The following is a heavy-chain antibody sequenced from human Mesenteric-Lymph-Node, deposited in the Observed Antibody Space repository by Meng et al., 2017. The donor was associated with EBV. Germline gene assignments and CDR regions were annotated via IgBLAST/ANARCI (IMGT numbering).Heavy chain of an antibody. CDR3: ARVRCSSTSCLGWFDT. D-gene: IGHD2-2*01. J-gene: IGHJ5*02. CDR1: GGSFSGYY. CDR2: INHSGST. V-gene: IGHV4-34*01. Sequence: QVQLQQWGAGLLTPSAPLSLTCAVYGGSFSGYYWSWIRQPPGKGLEWIGEINHSGSTNYNPSLQSRVTISVDTSKNQFSLKLSSVTAADTAVYYCARVRCSSTSCLGWFDTWGQGTLVTVDS.